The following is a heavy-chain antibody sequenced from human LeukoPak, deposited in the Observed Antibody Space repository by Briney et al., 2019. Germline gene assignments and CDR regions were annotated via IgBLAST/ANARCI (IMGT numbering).Heavy chain of an antibody. D-gene: IGHD6-6*01. CDR1: GYSISSGYY. CDR2: IYHSGST. CDR3: ARADSIAALDY. J-gene: IGHJ4*02. Sequence: SETLSLTCTVSGYSISSGYYWGWIRQPPGKGLEWIGTIYHSGSTYYNPSLNSRVTISVDTSKNQFSLKLSSVTAADTAVYYCARADSIAALDYWGQGTLVTVSS. V-gene: IGHV4-38-2*02.